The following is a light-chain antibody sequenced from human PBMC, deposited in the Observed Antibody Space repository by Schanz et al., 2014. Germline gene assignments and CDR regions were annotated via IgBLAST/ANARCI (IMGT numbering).Light chain of an antibody. CDR1: SSDVGTHNR. CDR2: AVS. V-gene: IGLV2-23*02. CDR3: SSYAGSWTV. Sequence: QSALTQPASVSGSPGQSITISCTGTSSDVGTHNRVSWYQQHPGKAPKLMIYAVSQRPSGVPDRFSGSKSGNTASLTVSGLQAEDEADYYCSSYAGSWTVFGGGTKVTVL. J-gene: IGLJ2*01.